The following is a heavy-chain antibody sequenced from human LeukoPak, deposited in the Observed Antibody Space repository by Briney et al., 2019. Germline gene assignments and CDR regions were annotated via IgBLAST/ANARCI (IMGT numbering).Heavy chain of an antibody. Sequence: GGSLRLSCAASGFTFSSYGMHWVRQAPGKGLEWVAVIWYGGSNKYYADSVKGRFTISRDNSKNTLYLQMNSLRAEDTAVYYCAKDVARYTDYYYVDVWGKGTTVTVSS. V-gene: IGHV3-33*06. CDR2: IWYGGSNK. CDR1: GFTFSSYG. J-gene: IGHJ6*03. CDR3: AKDVARYTDYYYVDV. D-gene: IGHD5-24*01.